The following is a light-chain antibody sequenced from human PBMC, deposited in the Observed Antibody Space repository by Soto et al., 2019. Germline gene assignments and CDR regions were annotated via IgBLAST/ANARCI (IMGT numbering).Light chain of an antibody. Sequence: EIVLTQSPGTLSLSPGERATLSCRARQSVSSSYLAWYQQKPGQAPRLLIYGASSRATGIPDRFSGSGSGTDFTLTISRLEPEDFAVYDCQQYGSSRSTVGGGTDAEIK. CDR2: GAS. V-gene: IGKV3-20*01. CDR1: QSVSSSY. J-gene: IGKJ4*01. CDR3: QQYGSSRST.